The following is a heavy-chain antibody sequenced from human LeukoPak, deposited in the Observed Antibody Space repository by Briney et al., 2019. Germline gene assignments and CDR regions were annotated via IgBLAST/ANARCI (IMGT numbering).Heavy chain of an antibody. CDR3: ARTRKIGSWSLSYAFDI. Sequence: VASVKVSCKASGYTFTSYDINWVRQATGQGLEWMGWMNPNSGNTGYAQKFQGRVTMTRNTSISTAYMELSSLRSEDTAVYYCARTRKIGSWSLSYAFDIWGQGTMVTVSS. J-gene: IGHJ3*02. D-gene: IGHD2-15*01. V-gene: IGHV1-8*01. CDR2: MNPNSGNT. CDR1: GYTFTSYD.